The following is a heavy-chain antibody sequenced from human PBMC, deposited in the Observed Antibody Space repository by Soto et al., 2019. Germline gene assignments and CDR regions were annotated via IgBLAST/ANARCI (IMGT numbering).Heavy chain of an antibody. CDR2: ISANNGNT. V-gene: IGHV1-18*01. CDR1: GYTFTSYG. CDR3: ARVQSGYDFAY. D-gene: IGHD5-12*01. J-gene: IGHJ4*02. Sequence: QVQLMQSGAEVKKPGASVKVTCKASGYTFTSYGINWVRQAPGQGLEWMGWISANNGNTHYAQKLQGRVTMTTDTSTSTAYMELRSLRSDDTAVYYCARVQSGYDFAYWGQGTLVTVSS.